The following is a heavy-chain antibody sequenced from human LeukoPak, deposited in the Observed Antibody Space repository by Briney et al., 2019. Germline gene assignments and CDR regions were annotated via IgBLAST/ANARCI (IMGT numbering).Heavy chain of an antibody. CDR1: GGSISSYY. J-gene: IGHJ5*02. D-gene: IGHD4-17*01. V-gene: IGHV4-59*08. CDR2: IYYSGST. CDR3: ARQRGSSIGDYVSWFDL. Sequence: PSETLSLTCTVSGGSISSYYWSWIRQPPGKGLEWIGYIYYSGSTNYNPSLKSRVTISVDTSKNQFSLKLSSVTAADTAVYYCARQRGSSIGDYVSWFDLWGQGTLVTVSS.